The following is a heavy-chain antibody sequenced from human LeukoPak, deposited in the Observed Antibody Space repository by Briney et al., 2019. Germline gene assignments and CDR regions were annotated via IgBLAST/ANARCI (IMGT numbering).Heavy chain of an antibody. V-gene: IGHV4-4*07. J-gene: IGHJ4*02. CDR1: GGSITIYY. CDR2: IYTSGST. D-gene: IGHD6-13*01. CDR3: ARNLIPEQLVLNF. Sequence: SETLSLTCTVSGGSITIYYWSWIRQPAGKGLEWIGRIYTSGSTNYNPSLKSRVTMTVDTSKNQFSLNLRSVTPEDTAVYYCARNLIPEQLVLNFWGQGTLVTVSS.